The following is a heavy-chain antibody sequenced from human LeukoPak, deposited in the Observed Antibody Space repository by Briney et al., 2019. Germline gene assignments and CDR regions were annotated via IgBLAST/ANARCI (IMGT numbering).Heavy chain of an antibody. CDR1: GFTFSSYA. D-gene: IGHD3-16*01. J-gene: IGHJ4*02. V-gene: IGHV3-23*01. Sequence: GGSLRLSCAASGFTFSSYAMNWVRQAPGKGLEWVSAISGSGGSTYYADSVKGRFTISRDNSKNTLYLQMNSLRAEDTAVYYCAKDLGDPWNYFDYWGQGTLVTVSS. CDR3: AKDLGDPWNYFDY. CDR2: ISGSGGST.